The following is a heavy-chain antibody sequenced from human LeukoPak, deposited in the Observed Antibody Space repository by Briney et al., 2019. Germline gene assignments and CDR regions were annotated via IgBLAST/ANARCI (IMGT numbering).Heavy chain of an antibody. D-gene: IGHD6-13*01. V-gene: IGHV3-7*01. CDR3: ARDRSIAAADYWYFDL. Sequence: GGSLRLSCAASGFTFSSYWMSWVRQAPGKGLEWVANIKQDGSEKYYVDSVKGRFTISRDNAKNSLSLQMDSLRAEDTAVYYCARDRSIAAADYWYFDLWGRGTLVTVSS. CDR1: GFTFSSYW. J-gene: IGHJ2*01. CDR2: IKQDGSEK.